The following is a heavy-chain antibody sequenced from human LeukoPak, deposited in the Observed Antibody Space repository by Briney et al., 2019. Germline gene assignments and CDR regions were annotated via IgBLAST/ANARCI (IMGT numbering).Heavy chain of an antibody. CDR1: NGPINNYY. V-gene: IGHV4-59*01. CDR2: FYYGGTT. Sequence: PSETLSLTCIVSNGPINNYYWNWIRQSPGKGLEWIGYFYYGGTTHYNPSLTSRVTISGDTSKSQISLKLKSVTPGGTAVYYCARGVRGYVGLFDPWGQGTQVMVSS. CDR3: ARGVRGYVGLFDP. D-gene: IGHD3-9*01. J-gene: IGHJ5*02.